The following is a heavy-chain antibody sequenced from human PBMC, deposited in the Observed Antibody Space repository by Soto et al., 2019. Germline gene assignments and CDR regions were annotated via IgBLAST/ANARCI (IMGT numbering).Heavy chain of an antibody. J-gene: IGHJ6*02. CDR3: AAASGLRYFDWFGYYGMDV. D-gene: IGHD3-9*01. Sequence: ASVKVSCKASGYTFTSYAMQWVRQARGQRLEWIGWIVVGSGNTNYAQKFQERVTITRDMSTSTAYMELSSLRSEDTAVYYCAAASGLRYFDWFGYYGMDVWGQGTTVTVSS. CDR2: IVVGSGNT. CDR1: GYTFTSYA. V-gene: IGHV1-58*02.